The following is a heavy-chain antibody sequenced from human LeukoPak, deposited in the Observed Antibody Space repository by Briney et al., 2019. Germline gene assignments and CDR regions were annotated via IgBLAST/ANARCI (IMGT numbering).Heavy chain of an antibody. CDR3: ARDVTMVRGVIDY. D-gene: IGHD3-10*01. CDR1: GFTFSSYS. Sequence: PGGSLRLSCAASGFTFSSYSMNWVRQAPGKGLEWVSYISSSSSTIYYADSVKGRFTISRDNAKNSLYLQMNSLRAEDTAVYYCARDVTMVRGVIDYWGQGTLVTVSS. J-gene: IGHJ4*02. V-gene: IGHV3-48*01. CDR2: ISSSSSTI.